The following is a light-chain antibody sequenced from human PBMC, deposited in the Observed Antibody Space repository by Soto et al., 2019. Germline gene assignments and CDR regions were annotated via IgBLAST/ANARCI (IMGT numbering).Light chain of an antibody. CDR2: DVF. CDR1: TSDIGHYDY. J-gene: IGLJ2*01. CDR3: GSYTTTGTVI. Sequence: QSALTQPASVSGSPGQSITITCTGTTSDIGHYDYVSWYQQHPGEAPQLIIYDVFHRPSGISDRFSGSKSGDTASLTISRLQDEDEADYYCGSYTTTGTVIFGGGTKLTVL. V-gene: IGLV2-14*01.